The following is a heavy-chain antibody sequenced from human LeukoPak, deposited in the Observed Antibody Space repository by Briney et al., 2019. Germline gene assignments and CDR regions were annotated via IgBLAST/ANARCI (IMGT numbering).Heavy chain of an antibody. D-gene: IGHD3-3*01. CDR3: ARRFLESHQYYFDY. CDR1: GGSISSGGYS. Sequence: PSETLSLTCAVSGGSISSGGYSWSWIRQPPGKGLEWIGYIYYSGSTNYNPSLKSRVTISVDTSKNQFSLKLSSVTAADTAVYYCARRFLESHQYYFDYWGQGTLVTVSS. J-gene: IGHJ4*02. CDR2: IYYSGST. V-gene: IGHV4-61*08.